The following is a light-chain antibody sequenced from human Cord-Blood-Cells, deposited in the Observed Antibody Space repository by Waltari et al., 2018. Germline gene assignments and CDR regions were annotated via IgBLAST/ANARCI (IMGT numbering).Light chain of an antibody. CDR3: AAWDDSLSGRV. J-gene: IGLJ3*02. V-gene: IGLV1-47*01. Sequence: QSVLTQPPSASGTPGQRVTISCSGSSSNIGSNYVYWYQQLPGTAPKLLIYRHNQSHSGVPDRFSGPKSGTSASLAISGLRSEDEADYYCAAWDDSLSGRVFGGGTKLTVL. CDR2: RHN. CDR1: SSNIGSNY.